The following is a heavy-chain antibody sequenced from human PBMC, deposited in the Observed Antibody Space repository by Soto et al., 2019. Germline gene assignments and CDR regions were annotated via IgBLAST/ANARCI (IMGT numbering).Heavy chain of an antibody. D-gene: IGHD3-22*01. J-gene: IGHJ4*02. CDR3: AKSHYYDSSRYYYGYYFDY. CDR1: GFTFSSYG. CDR2: ISYDGSNK. V-gene: IGHV3-30*18. Sequence: QVQLVESGGGVVQPGRSLRLSCAASGFTFSSYGMHWVRQAPGKGLEWVAVISYDGSNKYYADSVKGRFTISRDNSKNTLYLQMNSLRAEATAVYYCAKSHYYDSSRYYYGYYFDYWGQGTLVTVSS.